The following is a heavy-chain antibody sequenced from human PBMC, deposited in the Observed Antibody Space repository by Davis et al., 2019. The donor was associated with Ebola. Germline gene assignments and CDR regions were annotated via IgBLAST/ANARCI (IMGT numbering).Heavy chain of an antibody. Sequence: GESLKISCAASGFTFSSYWMSWVRQAPGKGLEWVANIDQDGNEKYYVDSVKGRFTISRDNAKNSLYLQMNSLRAEDTAVYYCARVPYYYYGMDVWGQGTTVTVSS. CDR2: IDQDGNEK. J-gene: IGHJ6*02. CDR3: ARVPYYYYGMDV. V-gene: IGHV3-7*01. CDR1: GFTFSSYW.